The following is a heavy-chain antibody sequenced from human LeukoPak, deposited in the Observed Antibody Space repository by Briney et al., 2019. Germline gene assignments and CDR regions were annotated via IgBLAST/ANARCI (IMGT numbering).Heavy chain of an antibody. CDR1: GFTFSSYG. CDR2: IWYDGSNK. CDR3: ARDIAVAGNYDY. V-gene: IGHV3-33*01. D-gene: IGHD6-19*01. J-gene: IGHJ4*02. Sequence: GGSLRLSCAASGFTFSSYGMHWVRQAPGKGLEWVAVIWYDGSNKDYADSVKGRFTISRDNSKNTLYLQMNSLRAEDTAVYYCARDIAVAGNYDYWGQGTLVTVSS.